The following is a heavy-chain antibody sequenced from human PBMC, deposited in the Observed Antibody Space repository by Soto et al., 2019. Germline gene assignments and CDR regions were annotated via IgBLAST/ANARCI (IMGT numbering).Heavy chain of an antibody. CDR1: GGAFSSYA. Sequence: VKVFCKASGGAFSSYAISGVRQAPGQGLEWMGGIIPIFGTSNYAQKFQGRVTITADESTSTAYMELSSLKSEDTAVYYCAKSSVAARPNWLDPWGQGTLVTVSS. J-gene: IGHJ5*02. CDR2: IIPIFGTS. D-gene: IGHD6-6*01. V-gene: IGHV1-69*13. CDR3: AKSSVAARPNWLDP.